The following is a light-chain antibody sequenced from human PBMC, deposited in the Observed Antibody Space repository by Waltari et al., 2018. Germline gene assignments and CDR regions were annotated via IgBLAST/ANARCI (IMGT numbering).Light chain of an antibody. CDR3: QQEEETPRT. CDR2: WAS. Sequence: DIVMTQSPDSLAVSLGERATITCKSSQTVLYSSDNNNYLAWYQQKLGQPPKLLIYWASTRASGVPDRFSGSGSGTDFTLTISSLQAEEGAGEDGQQEEETPRTGGQGTRGESK. CDR1: QTVLYSSDNNNY. V-gene: IGKV4-1*01. J-gene: IGKJ1*01.